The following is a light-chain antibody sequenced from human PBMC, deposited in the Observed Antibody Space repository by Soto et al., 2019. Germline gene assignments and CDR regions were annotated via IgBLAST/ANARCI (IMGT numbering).Light chain of an antibody. Sequence: QSALTQPASVYGSPGQSITISCSGTSSDVGRYNYVSWYQQHPGKVPKLIIYEVSHRPSGVSNRFSGSKSGNTASLTISGLQTEDEADYYCTSYTNTNTLLFGGGTKLTVL. V-gene: IGLV2-14*01. CDR3: TSYTNTNTLL. CDR1: SSDVGRYNY. J-gene: IGLJ3*02. CDR2: EVS.